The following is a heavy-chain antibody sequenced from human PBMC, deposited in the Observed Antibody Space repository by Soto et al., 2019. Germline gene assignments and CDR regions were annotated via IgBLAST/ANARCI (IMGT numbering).Heavy chain of an antibody. Sequence: SETLSLTCTVPNGSSSSGTYSWRWVRQPPGKGLEWLGYIYYSGTTYYTPSLKNRLTMSMDRANDHYSLNVTSVTAADTAMYFCARGQYYYGMDVWGQGITVTVSS. CDR1: NGSSSSGTYS. V-gene: IGHV4-30-2*01. CDR2: IYYSGTT. CDR3: ARGQYYYGMDV. J-gene: IGHJ6*02.